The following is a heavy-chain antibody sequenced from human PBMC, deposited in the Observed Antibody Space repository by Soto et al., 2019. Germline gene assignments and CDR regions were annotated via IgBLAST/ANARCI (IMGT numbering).Heavy chain of an antibody. D-gene: IGHD6-6*01. CDR2: ISYDGSNK. J-gene: IGHJ4*02. CDR1: GFTFSSYA. Sequence: QVQLVESGGGVVQPGRSLRLSCAASGFTFSSYAMHWVRQAPGKGLEWVAVISYDGSNKYYADSVKGRFTISRDNSKNTLYLQMNSLRAEDTAVYYCAREGKSSSSLLAAPLDYWGQGTLVTVSS. V-gene: IGHV3-30-3*01. CDR3: AREGKSSSSLLAAPLDY.